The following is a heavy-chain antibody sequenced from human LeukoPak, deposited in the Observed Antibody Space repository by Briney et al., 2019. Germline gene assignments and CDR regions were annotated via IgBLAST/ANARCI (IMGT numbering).Heavy chain of an antibody. D-gene: IGHD6-19*01. V-gene: IGHV3-30*02. CDR3: AKRSHISGWPADWFDP. J-gene: IGHJ5*02. CDR2: IRYDGSKT. CDR1: GFTFSGYG. Sequence: PGGSLRLSCTTSGFTFSGYGMHWVRQAPGKGLEWVAFIRYDGSKTHYADSVKGRFTISRDNSKNTLYLQMNSLRAEDTAVYNCAKRSHISGWPADWFDPWGQGTLVTVSS.